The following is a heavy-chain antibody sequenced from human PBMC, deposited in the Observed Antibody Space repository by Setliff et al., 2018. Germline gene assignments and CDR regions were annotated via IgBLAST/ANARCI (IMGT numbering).Heavy chain of an antibody. D-gene: IGHD3-9*01. CDR3: ARENFYWFPDY. Sequence: LRLSCAASGFTFSDYYMSWIRQAPGKGLEWVLYISSSGSTIYYADSVKGRFTISRDNAKNSLYLQMNSLRAEDTAVYYCARENFYWFPDYWGQGTLVTVSS. V-gene: IGHV3-11*04. CDR2: ISSSGSTI. J-gene: IGHJ4*02. CDR1: GFTFSDYY.